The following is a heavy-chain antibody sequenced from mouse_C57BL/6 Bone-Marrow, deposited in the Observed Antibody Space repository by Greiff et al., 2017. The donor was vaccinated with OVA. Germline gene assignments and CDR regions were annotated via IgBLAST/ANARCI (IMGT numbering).Heavy chain of an antibody. CDR2: INPSTGGT. V-gene: IGHV1-42*01. CDR1: GYSFTGYY. Sequence: EVQLQESGPELVKPGASVKISCKASGYSFTGYYMNWVKQSPEKSLEWIGEINPSTGGTTYNQKFKAKATLTVDKSSSTAYMQLKSLTSEDSAVYYWARGGTSPFAYGGQGTLVTVSA. CDR3: ARGGTSPFAY. J-gene: IGHJ3*01. D-gene: IGHD4-1*01.